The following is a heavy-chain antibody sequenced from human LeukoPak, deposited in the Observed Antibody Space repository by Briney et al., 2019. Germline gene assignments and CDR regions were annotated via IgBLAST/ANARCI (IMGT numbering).Heavy chain of an antibody. CDR1: GGSISSGSYY. D-gene: IGHD3-22*01. V-gene: IGHV4-61*02. CDR2: IYTSGST. CDR3: ARDSVAPDYYDSSGYYRGLDY. Sequence: PSQTLSLTCTVSGGSISSGSYYWSWIRQPAGNGLEWIGRIYTSGSTNYNPSLKSRVTISVDTSKNQFSLKLSSVTAADTAVYYCARDSVAPDYYDSSGYYRGLDYWGQGTLVTVSS. J-gene: IGHJ4*02.